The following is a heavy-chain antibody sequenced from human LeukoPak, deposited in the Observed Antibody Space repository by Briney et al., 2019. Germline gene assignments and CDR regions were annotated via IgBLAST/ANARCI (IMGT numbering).Heavy chain of an antibody. CDR2: IKQDGSEK. Sequence: GGSLRLSCAASGFTFSSYWMTWVRQAPGKGLEWVANIKQDGSEKYYVDSVKGRFTISRDNAKNSLYLQMNSLRAEDTAVYYCAKDRIAAPLDAFDIWGQGTMVTVSS. CDR3: AKDRIAAPLDAFDI. V-gene: IGHV3-7*03. J-gene: IGHJ3*02. CDR1: GFTFSSYW. D-gene: IGHD6-6*01.